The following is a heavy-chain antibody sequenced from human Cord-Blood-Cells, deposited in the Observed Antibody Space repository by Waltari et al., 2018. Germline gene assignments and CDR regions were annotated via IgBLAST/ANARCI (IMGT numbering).Heavy chain of an antibody. V-gene: IGHV3-21*01. CDR2: ISSSSSYK. J-gene: IGHJ4*02. Sequence: EVQLVESGGGLVKPGGSLRLSCAASGFTFSSYSMNWVRQAPGKGLEWVSSISSSSSYKYDADSVKGRFTISRDNAKNSLYLQMNSLRAEDTAVYYCARDPVTTVTYYFDYWGQGTLVTVSS. CDR1: GFTFSSYS. CDR3: ARDPVTTVTYYFDY. D-gene: IGHD4-4*01.